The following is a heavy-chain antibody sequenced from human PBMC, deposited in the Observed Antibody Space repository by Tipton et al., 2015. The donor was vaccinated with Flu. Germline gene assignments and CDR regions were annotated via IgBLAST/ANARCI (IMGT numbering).Heavy chain of an antibody. J-gene: IGHJ2*01. Sequence: SLRLSCAASGFTFSYYEMNWVRQAPGKGLEWVSYISSSANTIYYADSVKGRFTISRDNAKNSLYLHMNSLRAEDTAVYYCARDPPEYVDNPQWYFDLWGRGTLVAVSS. V-gene: IGHV3-48*03. CDR1: GFTFSYYE. CDR3: ARDPPEYVDNPQWYFDL. CDR2: ISSSANTI. D-gene: IGHD2/OR15-2a*01.